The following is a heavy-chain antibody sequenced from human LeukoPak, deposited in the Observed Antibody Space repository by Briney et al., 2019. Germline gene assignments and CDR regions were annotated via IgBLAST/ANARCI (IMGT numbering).Heavy chain of an antibody. CDR3: ARVESARAIDY. CDR1: GGSISGYY. J-gene: IGHJ4*02. Sequence: SETLSLTCAVSGGSISGYYWNWIRQPPGKGLEWIAYIYYGGSTNYNPSLKSRVTISVDASKNQVSLKLSSVTAADTAVYYCARVESARAIDYWGQGTLVTVSS. V-gene: IGHV4-59*01. CDR2: IYYGGST.